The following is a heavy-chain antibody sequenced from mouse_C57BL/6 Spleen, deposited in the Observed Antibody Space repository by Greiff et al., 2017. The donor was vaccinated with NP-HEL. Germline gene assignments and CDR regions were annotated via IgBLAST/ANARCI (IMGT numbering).Heavy chain of an antibody. CDR2: ISSGSSTI. J-gene: IGHJ2*01. CDR1: GFTFSDYG. V-gene: IGHV5-17*01. CDR3: ARGYYYGSSLYYFDY. Sequence: EVHLVESGGGLVKPGGSLKLSCAASGFTFSDYGMHWVRQAPEKGLEWVAYISSGSSTIYYADTVKGRFTISRDNAKNTLFLQMTSLRSEDTAMYYCARGYYYGSSLYYFDYWGQGTTLTVSS. D-gene: IGHD1-1*01.